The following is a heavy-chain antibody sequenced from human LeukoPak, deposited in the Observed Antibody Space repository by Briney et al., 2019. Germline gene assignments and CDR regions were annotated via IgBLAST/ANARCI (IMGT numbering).Heavy chain of an antibody. CDR1: GFTFSTYT. J-gene: IGHJ4*02. D-gene: IGHD6-19*01. CDR2: ISSDGRNK. V-gene: IGHV3-30*04. CDR3: AREYRSAWTSFDY. Sequence: GGSLRLSCAASGFTFSTYTMNWVRQAPGKGLEWVSFISSDGRNKYYAGSVKGRFTISRDNSESTLFLQMNSLRAEDTAVYYCAREYRSAWTSFDYWGQGTLVTVSS.